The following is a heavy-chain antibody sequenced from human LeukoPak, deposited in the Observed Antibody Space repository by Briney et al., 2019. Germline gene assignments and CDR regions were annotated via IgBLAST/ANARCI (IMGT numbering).Heavy chain of an antibody. CDR1: GFTFDDYA. Sequence: PGGSPRLSCAASGFTFDDYAMHWVRQAPGKGLEWVSGISWNSGSIGYADSVKGRFTISRDNAKNSLYLQMNSLRAEDTALYYCAKEAYYYDSSGYYQNAEYFQHWGQGTLVTVSS. CDR3: AKEAYYYDSSGYYQNAEYFQH. CDR2: ISWNSGSI. V-gene: IGHV3-9*01. J-gene: IGHJ1*01. D-gene: IGHD3-22*01.